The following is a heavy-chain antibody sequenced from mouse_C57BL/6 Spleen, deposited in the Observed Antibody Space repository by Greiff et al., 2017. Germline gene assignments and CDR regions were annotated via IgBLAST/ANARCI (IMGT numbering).Heavy chain of an antibody. Sequence: EVQVVESGGGLVQPGGSLSLSCAASGFTFTDYYMSWVRQPPGKALEWLGFIRNKANGYTTEYSASVKGRFSISRDKSQSILYLQMKALRAEDSATYYCAKSLYYYGSSYVYYFDYWGQGTTLTVSS. CDR2: IRNKANGYTT. CDR3: AKSLYYYGSSYVYYFDY. J-gene: IGHJ2*01. D-gene: IGHD1-1*01. V-gene: IGHV7-3*01. CDR1: GFTFTDYY.